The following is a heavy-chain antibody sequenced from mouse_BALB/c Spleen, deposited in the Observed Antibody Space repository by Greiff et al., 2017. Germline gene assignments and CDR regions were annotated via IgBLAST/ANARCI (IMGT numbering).Heavy chain of an antibody. CDR2: ISYSGST. CDR1: GYSITSDYA. CDR3: ARRGYGNYVAWFAY. Sequence: VQLKQSGPGLVKPSQSLSLTCTVTGYSITSDYAWNWIRQFPGNKLEWMGYISYSGSTSYNPSLKSRISITRDTSKNQFFLQLNSVTTEDTATYYCARRGYGNYVAWFAYWGQGTLVTVSA. V-gene: IGHV3-2*02. D-gene: IGHD2-1*01. J-gene: IGHJ3*01.